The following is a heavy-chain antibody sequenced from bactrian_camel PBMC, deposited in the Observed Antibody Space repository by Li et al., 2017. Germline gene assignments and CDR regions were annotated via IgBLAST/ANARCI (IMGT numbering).Heavy chain of an antibody. CDR3: ALRYGCVGLSLVPAGFGR. J-gene: IGHJ6*01. CDR1: GYSYSSGC. Sequence: DVQLVESGGGSVQAGGSLTLSCTVSGYSYSSGCLAWFRQGPGKEREGVATILRGRSSTLYADSVKRRFTISQDSTGRTLYLQMTSLKPEDSAMYYCALRYGCVGLSLVPAGFGRWGQGTQVTVS. CDR2: ILRGRSST. D-gene: IGHD5*01. V-gene: IGHV3S31*01.